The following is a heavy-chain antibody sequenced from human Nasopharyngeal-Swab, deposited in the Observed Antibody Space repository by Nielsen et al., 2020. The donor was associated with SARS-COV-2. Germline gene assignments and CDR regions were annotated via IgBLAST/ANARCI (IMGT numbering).Heavy chain of an antibody. CDR3: ARFGITGTTRASGFDY. Sequence: VRQAPGKGLEWVSSISSSSSYIYYADSVKGRFTISRDNAKNSLYLQMNSLRAEDTAVYYCARFGITGTTRASGFDYWGQGTLVTVSS. D-gene: IGHD1-7*01. J-gene: IGHJ4*02. CDR2: ISSSSSYI. V-gene: IGHV3-21*01.